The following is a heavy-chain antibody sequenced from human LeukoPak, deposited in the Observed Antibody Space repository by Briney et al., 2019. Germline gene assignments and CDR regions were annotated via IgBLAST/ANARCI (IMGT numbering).Heavy chain of an antibody. CDR3: ARHYFDSGSYPLDY. D-gene: IGHD3-10*01. CDR2: NYYSGKN. CDR1: SGSIYNFD. V-gene: IGHV4-59*01. Sequence: SETLSLTCTVSSGSIYNFDWIWLPQPPGKGLEGIGYNYYSGKNKQNPFLESRVTISVDKSKNTFSLNLSSVSAADTAVYYCARHYFDSGSYPLDYWGQGTLVTVSS. J-gene: IGHJ4*02.